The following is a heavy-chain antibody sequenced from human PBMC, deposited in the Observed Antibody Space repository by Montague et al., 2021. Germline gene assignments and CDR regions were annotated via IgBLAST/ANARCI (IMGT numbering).Heavy chain of an antibody. CDR3: ARSIYCIGGSFYSGFDP. J-gene: IGHJ5*02. V-gene: IGHV4-39*01. CDR2: TFNTGSS. CDR1: GGSISSNSYW. Sequence: SETLSLTCTVSGGSISSNSYWWAWLRQPPGKGLEYVGTTFNTGSSYYSPSLKIRVTISVDTSKYQFSLSLSAVTAADTAVYSCARSIYCIGGSFYSGFDPWGQGTLVTVSS. D-gene: IGHD2-15*01.